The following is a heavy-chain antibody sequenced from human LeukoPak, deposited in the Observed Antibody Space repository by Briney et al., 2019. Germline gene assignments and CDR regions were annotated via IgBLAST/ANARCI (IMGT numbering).Heavy chain of an antibody. Sequence: SETLSLTCNVSGGSMSSYYWSWIRQPPGKGLEWIGYIYYSGSTNYNPSLESRVTISVDTSKNQFSLKLSSVTAADTAVYYCARLSTLKSYFDYWGQGTLVTVSS. D-gene: IGHD2/OR15-2a*01. CDR2: IYYSGST. CDR3: ARLSTLKSYFDY. J-gene: IGHJ4*02. V-gene: IGHV4-59*08. CDR1: GGSMSSYY.